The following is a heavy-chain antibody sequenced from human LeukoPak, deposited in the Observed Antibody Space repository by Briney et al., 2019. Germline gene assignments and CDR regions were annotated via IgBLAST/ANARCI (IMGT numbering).Heavy chain of an antibody. V-gene: IGHV3-7*02. Sequence: PGVSLRLSCAASGFTFSNYWMSWVRQAPGKGLEGVANIKEEGSEKYYVDSVKGRFTISRDNAKNSLYLQMNSLRAEDTAVYYCARTIRGYWGQGTLVTVSS. J-gene: IGHJ4*02. CDR2: IKEEGSEK. CDR1: GFTFSNYW. CDR3: ARTIRGY. D-gene: IGHD3-10*01.